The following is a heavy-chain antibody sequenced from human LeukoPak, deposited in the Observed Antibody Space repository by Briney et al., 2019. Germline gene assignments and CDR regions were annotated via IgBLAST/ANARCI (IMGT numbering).Heavy chain of an antibody. CDR1: GLTVSNQF. V-gene: IGHV3-66*01. Sequence: GGSLRLSCAASGLTVSNQFMDWVRQAPGKGLEWVSTIYSGGATYYSDSVRGRFTISGDSSQNTVYLQMNSLRAEDTAVYYCAKDRGQVVIPSASPNTGAFDIWGHGSMVTVSS. CDR2: IYSGGAT. CDR3: AKDRGQVVIPSASPNTGAFDI. J-gene: IGHJ3*02. D-gene: IGHD2-21*01.